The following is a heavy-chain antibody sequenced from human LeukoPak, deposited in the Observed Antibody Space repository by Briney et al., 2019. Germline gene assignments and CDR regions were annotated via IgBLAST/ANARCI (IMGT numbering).Heavy chain of an antibody. CDR2: IIPIFGTA. CDR1: GGTFSSYA. J-gene: IGHJ4*02. D-gene: IGHD2-8*01. V-gene: IGHV1-69*05. CDR3: ASSRYCTNGVCSNY. Sequence: SVKVSCKASGGTFSSYAISWVRQAPGQGPEWMGGIIPIFGTANYAQKFQGRVTITTDESTSTAYMELSSLRSEDTAVYYCASSRYCTNGVCSNYWGQGTLVTVSS.